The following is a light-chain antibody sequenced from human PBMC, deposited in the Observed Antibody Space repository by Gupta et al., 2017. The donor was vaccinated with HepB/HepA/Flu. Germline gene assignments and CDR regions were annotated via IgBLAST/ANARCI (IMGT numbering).Light chain of an antibody. V-gene: IGKV1-39*01. CDR3: QQSYSTPPMYT. CDR1: QSISSY. J-gene: IGKJ2*01. Sequence: DIQMTQSPSSLSASVGDRVTITCRASQSISSYLNWYQQKPGKAPKLLIYAASSLQSGVPSRFSGSGSGTDFTLTISSLQSEDVATYYCQQSYSTPPMYTFGQGTKLEIK. CDR2: AAS.